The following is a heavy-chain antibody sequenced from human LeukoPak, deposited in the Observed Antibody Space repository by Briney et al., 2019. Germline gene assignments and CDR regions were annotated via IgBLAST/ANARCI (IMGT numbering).Heavy chain of an antibody. J-gene: IGHJ4*02. D-gene: IGHD3-22*01. V-gene: IGHV4-4*02. CDR3: ARNSGYSDLNY. CDR2: IYRSGAT. Sequence: SETLSLTCAVSGDSFSGNNYWTWVRQPPGKGLEWIGEIYRSGATNYNPSLKSRVTVSQDKSKNQFSLKLNSVTAADTAIYYCARNSGYSDLNYWGQGVLVTVSS. CDR1: GDSFSGNNY.